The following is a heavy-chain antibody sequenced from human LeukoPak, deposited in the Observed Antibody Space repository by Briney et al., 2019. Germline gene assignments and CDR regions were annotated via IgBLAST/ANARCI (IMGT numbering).Heavy chain of an antibody. Sequence: PGGSLRLSCAASGFTFSSYAMSWVRQAPGKGLEGVSAISGSGGSTYYADSVKGRFTISRDNSKNTLYLQMNSLRAEDTAVYYCARSYYDSSGYYTYYYYYGMDVWGQGTTVTVSS. V-gene: IGHV3-23*01. J-gene: IGHJ6*02. D-gene: IGHD3-22*01. CDR1: GFTFSSYA. CDR2: ISGSGGST. CDR3: ARSYYDSSGYYTYYYYYGMDV.